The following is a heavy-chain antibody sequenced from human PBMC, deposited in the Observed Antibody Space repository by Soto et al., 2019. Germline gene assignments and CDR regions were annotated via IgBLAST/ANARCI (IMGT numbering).Heavy chain of an antibody. CDR1: GFNVNSDY. CDR2: IYSGETT. Sequence: GGSLRLSCAASGFNVNSDYMNWVRQTPGKGLEWVASIYSGETTYYADSVRGRFTISSDKSKNTLYFQLSSLRIEDTAVYYCTRDGRGLGRLSLFEYWGQGVPVTVSS. D-gene: IGHD2-21*02. J-gene: IGHJ4*02. CDR3: TRDGRGLGRLSLFEY. V-gene: IGHV3-53*01.